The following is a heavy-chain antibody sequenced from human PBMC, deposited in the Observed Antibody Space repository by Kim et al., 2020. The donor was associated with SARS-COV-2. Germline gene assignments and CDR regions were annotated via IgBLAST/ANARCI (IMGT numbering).Heavy chain of an antibody. CDR3: AKGTGYDFWSGYPFDY. J-gene: IGHJ4*02. Sequence: GGSLRLSCAASGFTFSSYAMSWVRQAPGKGLEWVSVIYSGGSSTYYADSVKGRFTISRDNSKNTLYLQMNSLRAEDTAVYYCAKGTGYDFWSGYPFDYWGQGTLVTVSS. CDR1: GFTFSSYA. D-gene: IGHD3-3*01. CDR2: IYSGGSST. V-gene: IGHV3-23*03.